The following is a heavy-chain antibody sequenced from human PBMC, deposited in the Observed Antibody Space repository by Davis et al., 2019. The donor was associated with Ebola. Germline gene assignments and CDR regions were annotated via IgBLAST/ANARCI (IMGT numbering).Heavy chain of an antibody. Sequence: GESLKIPCAASGFTFSSYWMHWVRQAPGKGLVWVSRINSDGSSTSYADSVKGRFTISRDDSKNTLYLQMNSLRVEDTAIYYCAREEGSSRWQNNWFDYWGQGTLVTVSS. CDR3: AREEGSSRWQNNWFDY. V-gene: IGHV3-74*01. J-gene: IGHJ5*01. CDR2: INSDGSST. D-gene: IGHD2-2*01. CDR1: GFTFSSYW.